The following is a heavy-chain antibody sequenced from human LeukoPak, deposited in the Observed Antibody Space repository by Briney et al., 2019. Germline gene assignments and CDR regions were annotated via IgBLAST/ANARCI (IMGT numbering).Heavy chain of an antibody. D-gene: IGHD5-12*01. CDR1: GFTFSTYA. V-gene: IGHV3-23*01. CDR3: AKTSRRNSAYDSPFDS. J-gene: IGHJ4*02. CDR2: VRGSGSDT. Sequence: GGSLRLSCVVSGFTFSTYAKNWVRQTTGKGLEWVSAVRGSGSDTYYTDSVKGRFTISRDNSKNTLYLQMTSLRAEDTAIYYCAKTSRRNSAYDSPFDSWGQGTLVTVSS.